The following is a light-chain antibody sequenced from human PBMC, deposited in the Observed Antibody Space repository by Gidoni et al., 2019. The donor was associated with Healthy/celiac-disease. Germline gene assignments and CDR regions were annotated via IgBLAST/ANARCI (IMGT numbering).Light chain of an antibody. CDR3: QQYYSYPMYT. V-gene: IGKV1-8*01. CDR2: AAS. J-gene: IGKJ2*01. Sequence: AIRINQSPSSLSASTGDRVTITCRASQGISSYLAWYQQKPGKAPKLLIYAASTLQSGVPSRFSGSGSGTDFTLTISCLQSEDFATYYCQQYYSYPMYTFGQGTKLEIK. CDR1: QGISSY.